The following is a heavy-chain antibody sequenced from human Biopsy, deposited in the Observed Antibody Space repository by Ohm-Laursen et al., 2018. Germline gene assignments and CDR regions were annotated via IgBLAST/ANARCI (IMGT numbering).Heavy chain of an antibody. CDR1: GYTFTSHD. J-gene: IGHJ4*02. V-gene: IGHV1-8*01. CDR3: ARWETTLGRSLDS. Sequence: SVKVSCNASGYTFTSHDINWVRQATGQGLEWMGWMSPNTGNTVYAQRFQDRVTMTSDTSTGTAYMELTSPTSDDTAVYFCARWETTLGRSLDSWGQGTLVAVSS. D-gene: IGHD1-26*01. CDR2: MSPNTGNT.